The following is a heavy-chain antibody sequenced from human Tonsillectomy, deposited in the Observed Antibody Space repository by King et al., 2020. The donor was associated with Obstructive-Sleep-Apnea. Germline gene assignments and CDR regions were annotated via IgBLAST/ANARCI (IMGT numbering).Heavy chain of an antibody. CDR2: IRGRGGST. Sequence: VQLVESGGGLVQPGGSLRLSCAASGFTFSSYAMSWVRQAPGKGLEWVSAIRGRGGSTYYADSVKGRFTISRDNSKNTLYLKMNSLRAEDTAVYYCAKFDEGSTRYGMDVWGQGTTVTVSS. V-gene: IGHV3-23*04. CDR3: AKFDEGSTRYGMDV. D-gene: IGHD2-2*01. CDR1: GFTFSSYA. J-gene: IGHJ6*02.